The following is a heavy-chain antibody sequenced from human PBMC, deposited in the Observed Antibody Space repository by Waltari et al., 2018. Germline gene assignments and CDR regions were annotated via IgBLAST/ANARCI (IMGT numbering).Heavy chain of an antibody. Sequence: EVQLLESGGGLVQPGGSLRLSCAASGFTFSSYAMSWVRQAPGKGLEWVSAISGSGGSTYYADSVKGRFTISRDNAKNTLYLQMNSLRAEDTAVYYCAKVHGFVEWLLFYYFDYWGQGTLVTVSS. D-gene: IGHD3-3*01. J-gene: IGHJ4*02. CDR2: ISGSGGST. CDR3: AKVHGFVEWLLFYYFDY. V-gene: IGHV3-23*01. CDR1: GFTFSSYA.